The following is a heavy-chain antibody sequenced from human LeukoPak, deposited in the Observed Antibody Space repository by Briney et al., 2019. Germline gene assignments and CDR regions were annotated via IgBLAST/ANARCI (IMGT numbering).Heavy chain of an antibody. CDR3: AKDRSRGPLADDAFDI. CDR2: ISGSGGST. V-gene: IGHV3-23*01. CDR1: GGSFSGYY. Sequence: PSETLSLTCAVYGGSFSGYYWSWVRQAPGKGLEWVSAISGSGGSTYYADSVKGRFTISRDNSKNTLYLQMNSLRAEDTAVYYCAKDRSRGPLADDAFDIWGQGTMVTVSS. J-gene: IGHJ3*02. D-gene: IGHD6-19*01.